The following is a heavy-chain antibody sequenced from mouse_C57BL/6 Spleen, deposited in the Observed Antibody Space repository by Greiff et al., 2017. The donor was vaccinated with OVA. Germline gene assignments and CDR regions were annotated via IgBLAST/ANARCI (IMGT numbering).Heavy chain of an antibody. D-gene: IGHD1-1*01. V-gene: IGHV1-76*01. CDR3: ARSLFITTVVAHWYFDV. Sequence: VQVVESGAELVRPGASVKLSCKASGYTFTDYYINWVKQRPGQGLEWIARIYPGSGNTYYNEKFKGKATLTAEKSSSTAYMQLSTLTSEDSAVYFCARSLFITTVVAHWYFDVWGTGTTVTVSS. CDR1: GYTFTDYY. CDR2: IYPGSGNT. J-gene: IGHJ1*03.